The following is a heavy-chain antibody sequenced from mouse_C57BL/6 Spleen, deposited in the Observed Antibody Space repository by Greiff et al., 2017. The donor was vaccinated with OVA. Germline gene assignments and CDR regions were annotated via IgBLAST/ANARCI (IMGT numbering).Heavy chain of an antibody. CDR3: ARPYDGYNYFDY. J-gene: IGHJ2*01. Sequence: EVQLQQSGPELVKPGASVKMSCKASGYTFTDYNMHWVKQSHGKSLEWIGYINPNNGGTSYNQKFKGKATLTVNKSSSTAYMELRSLTSEDSAVYYCARPYDGYNYFDYWGQGTTLTVSS. V-gene: IGHV1-22*01. CDR1: GYTFTDYN. D-gene: IGHD2-3*01. CDR2: INPNNGGT.